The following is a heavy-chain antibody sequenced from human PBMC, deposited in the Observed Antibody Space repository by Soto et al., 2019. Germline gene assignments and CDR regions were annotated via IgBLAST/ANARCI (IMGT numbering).Heavy chain of an antibody. V-gene: IGHV4-34*01. Sequence: QVQLQQWDAGLLKPSETLSLTCAVYGGSFSGYYWSWIRQPPGKGLEWIGEINHSGSTNYNPSLKSRVTISVDTSKNQFSLKLSSVTAADTAVYYCARGRHSSGYYYGMDVWGQGTTVTVSS. D-gene: IGHD6-19*01. CDR2: INHSGST. CDR1: GGSFSGYY. J-gene: IGHJ6*02. CDR3: ARGRHSSGYYYGMDV.